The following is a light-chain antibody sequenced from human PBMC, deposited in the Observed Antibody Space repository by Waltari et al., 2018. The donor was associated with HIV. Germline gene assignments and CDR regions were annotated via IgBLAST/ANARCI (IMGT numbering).Light chain of an antibody. CDR1: NSDIGGYNY. V-gene: IGLV2-14*01. CDR3: SSFITTTTHVV. Sequence: QSALTQPASVSGSLGQSVTISCTGANSDIGGYNYVSWYQQLPGKAPKLMIHEVSNRPSGVSDRFSGSKAGNTASLTISGLQAEDESDYYCSSFITTTTHVVFGGGTRLTVL. CDR2: EVS. J-gene: IGLJ2*01.